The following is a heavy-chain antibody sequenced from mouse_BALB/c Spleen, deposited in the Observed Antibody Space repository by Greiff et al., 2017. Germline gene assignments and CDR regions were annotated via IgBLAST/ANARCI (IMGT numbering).Heavy chain of an antibody. CDR3: ARVGYYGSSWYFDV. Sequence: EVKLVESGGGLVKPGGSLKLSCAASGFTFSSYAMSWVRQTPEKRLEWVASISSGGSTYYPDSVKGRFTISRDNARNILYLQMSSLRSEDTAMYYCARVGYYGSSWYFDVWGAGTTVTVSS. CDR2: ISSGGST. V-gene: IGHV5-6-5*01. J-gene: IGHJ1*01. D-gene: IGHD1-1*01. CDR1: GFTFSSYA.